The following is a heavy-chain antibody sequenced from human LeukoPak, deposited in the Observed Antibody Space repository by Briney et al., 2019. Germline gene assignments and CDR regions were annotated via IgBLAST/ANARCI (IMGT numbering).Heavy chain of an antibody. Sequence: GGSLRLSCVASGFSIRSYWMSWVRQAPGKGLEWVSVIYSGGSTYNADSVKGRFTISRHNSKNTLYLQMNSLRAEDTAVYYCARVYSSSWYVFDYWGQGTLVTVSS. D-gene: IGHD6-13*01. J-gene: IGHJ4*02. V-gene: IGHV3-53*04. CDR2: IYSGGST. CDR1: GFSIRSYW. CDR3: ARVYSSSWYVFDY.